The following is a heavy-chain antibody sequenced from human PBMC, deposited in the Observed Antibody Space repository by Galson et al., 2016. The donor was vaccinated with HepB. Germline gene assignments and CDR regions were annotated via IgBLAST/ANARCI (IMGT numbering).Heavy chain of an antibody. V-gene: IGHV3-53*01. J-gene: IGHJ3*02. CDR1: GVTVGNDY. CDR2: IYLDTNS. CDR3: ATVGRSSYGLRTDPFDI. D-gene: IGHD5-18*01. Sequence: SLRLSCATSGVTVGNDYMTWVRQAPGKGLEWLSLIYLDTNSYYADSVKGRFTISRDTSKNTLYLQMNNLRVEDTALYFCATVGRSSYGLRTDPFDIWGQGTKVTVSA.